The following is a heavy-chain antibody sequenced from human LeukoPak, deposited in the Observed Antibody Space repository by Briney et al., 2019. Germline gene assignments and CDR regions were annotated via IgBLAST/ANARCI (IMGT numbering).Heavy chain of an antibody. V-gene: IGHV4-30-2*01. J-gene: IGHJ4*02. CDR2: IYHSGRT. CDR3: AGDYGSGSYRFDY. Sequence: SETLSLTCAVSGASISSSDYSWSWIRQPPGKGLEWIGYIYHSGRTTYNPSLKSRLTISLDRSNNQFSLQLSSVTAADAAVYYCAGDYGSGSYRFDYWGQGTLVTVSS. CDR1: GASISSSDYS. D-gene: IGHD3-10*01.